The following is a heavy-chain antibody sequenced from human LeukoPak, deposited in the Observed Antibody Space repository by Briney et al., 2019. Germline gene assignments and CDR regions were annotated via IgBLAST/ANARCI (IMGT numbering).Heavy chain of an antibody. J-gene: IGHJ5*02. D-gene: IGHD2-2*01. CDR2: ISAYNGNT. V-gene: IGHV1-18*04. CDR3: ARDREYCSSTSCYRWFDP. CDR1: GYTFTGYY. Sequence: ASVKVSCKASGYTFTGYYMHWVRQAPGQGLEWMGWISAYNGNTNYAQKLQGRVTMTTDTSTSTAYMELRSLRSDDTAVYYCARDREYCSSTSCYRWFDPWGQGTLVTVSS.